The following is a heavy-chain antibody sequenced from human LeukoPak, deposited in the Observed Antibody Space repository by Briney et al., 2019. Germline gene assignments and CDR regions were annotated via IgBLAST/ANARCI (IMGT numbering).Heavy chain of an antibody. V-gene: IGHV4-31*11. CDR1: GGSISSGGYY. CDR2: IYYSGST. D-gene: IGHD6-19*01. Sequence: SETLSLTCAVSGGSISSGGYYWSWIRQHPGKGLEWIGYIYYSGSTYYNPTLKSRVTISVDTSKNQFSLKLSSVTAADTAVYYCARYSSGWYLWGQGTLVTVSS. J-gene: IGHJ5*02. CDR3: ARYSSGWYL.